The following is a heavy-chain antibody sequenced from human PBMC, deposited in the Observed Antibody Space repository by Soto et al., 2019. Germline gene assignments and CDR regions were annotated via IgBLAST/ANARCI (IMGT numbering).Heavy chain of an antibody. D-gene: IGHD1-7*01. Sequence: GGSLRLSCAASGFTFSSYGMHWVRQAPGKGLEWVAVISYDGSNKYYADSVKGRFTISRDNSKNTLYLQMNSLRAEDTAVYYCAKDRGAGGTTGIDYWGQGTLVTVSS. CDR1: GFTFSSYG. CDR3: AKDRGAGGTTGIDY. V-gene: IGHV3-30*18. CDR2: ISYDGSNK. J-gene: IGHJ4*02.